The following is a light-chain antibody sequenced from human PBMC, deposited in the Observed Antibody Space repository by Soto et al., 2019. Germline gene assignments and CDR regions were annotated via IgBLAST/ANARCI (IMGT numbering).Light chain of an antibody. CDR2: EVS. CDR3: SSYSRSSFYV. J-gene: IGLJ1*01. CDR1: SXDVGGYNY. V-gene: IGLV2-14*01. Sequence: QSVLTQPPSASGSPGQSIAISCTGTSXDVGGYNYVSWYQQHPGKAPKLMIYEVSNRPSGVSNRFSGSKSGNTASLTISGLQAEDEADYYCSSYSRSSFYVFGTGTKVTVL.